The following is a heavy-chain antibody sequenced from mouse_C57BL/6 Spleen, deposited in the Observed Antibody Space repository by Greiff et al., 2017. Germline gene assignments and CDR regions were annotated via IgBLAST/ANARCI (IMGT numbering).Heavy chain of an antibody. CDR2: IDPSDSYT. V-gene: IGHV1-59*01. CDR1: GYTFTSYW. J-gene: IGHJ1*03. D-gene: IGHD1-1*01. CDR3: ARDYYGSSPRYFDV. Sequence: VQLQQPGAELVRPGTSVKLSCKASGYTFTSYWMHWVKQRPGQGLEWIGVIDPSDSYTNYNQKFKGKATLTVDTSSSTAYMQLSSLTSEDSAVYYCARDYYGSSPRYFDVWGTGTTVTVSS.